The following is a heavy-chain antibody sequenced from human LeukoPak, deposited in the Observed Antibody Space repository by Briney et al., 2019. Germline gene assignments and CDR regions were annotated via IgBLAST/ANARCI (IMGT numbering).Heavy chain of an antibody. J-gene: IGHJ4*02. CDR3: ARVRGGSYFEGNFDY. CDR1: GGSISSSSYY. D-gene: IGHD1-26*01. V-gene: IGHV4-39*07. CDR2: MYYSGST. Sequence: PSETLPLTCSVSGGSISSSSYYWGWIRQPPGKGLEWIGSMYYSGSTYYNPSLKSRVTTSVDTSKNQFSLKLSSVTAADTAVYYCARVRGGSYFEGNFDYWGQGTLVTVSS.